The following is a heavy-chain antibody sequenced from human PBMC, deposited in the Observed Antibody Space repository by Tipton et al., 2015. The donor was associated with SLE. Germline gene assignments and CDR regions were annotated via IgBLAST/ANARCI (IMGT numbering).Heavy chain of an antibody. CDR3: ARSDSAIAVAGQAFDI. D-gene: IGHD6-19*01. Sequence: LRLSCTVSGGSISSYYWSWIRQPAGKGLEWIGRIYTSGSTNYNPSLKSRVTISVDTSKNQFSLKLSSVTAADTAVYYCARSDSAIAVAGQAFDIWGQGTMVTVSS. CDR1: GGSISSYY. J-gene: IGHJ3*02. V-gene: IGHV4-4*07. CDR2: IYTSGST.